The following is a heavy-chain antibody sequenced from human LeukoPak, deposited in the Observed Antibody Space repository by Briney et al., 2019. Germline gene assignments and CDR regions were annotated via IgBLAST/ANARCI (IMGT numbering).Heavy chain of an antibody. Sequence: SETLSLTCTVSGGSISSSSYYWGWIRQPPGKGLEWIGSIYYSGSTYYNPSLKSRVTISVDTSKNQFSLKLSSVTAADTAVYYCARARLRGVVIINAFDIWGQGTMVTVSS. CDR1: GGSISSSSYY. J-gene: IGHJ3*02. D-gene: IGHD3-3*01. CDR3: ARARLRGVVIINAFDI. CDR2: IYYSGST. V-gene: IGHV4-39*07.